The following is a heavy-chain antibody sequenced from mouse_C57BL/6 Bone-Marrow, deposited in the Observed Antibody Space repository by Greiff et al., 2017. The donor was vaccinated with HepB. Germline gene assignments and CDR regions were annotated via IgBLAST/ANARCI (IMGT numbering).Heavy chain of an antibody. CDR3: ASDDGYY. V-gene: IGHV5-4*01. CDR1: GFTFSSYA. CDR2: ISDGGSYT. D-gene: IGHD2-3*01. Sequence: EVQLVESGGGLVKPGGSLKLSCAASGFTFSSYAMSWVRQTPEKRLEWVATISDGGSYTYYPDKVKGRFTISRDDAKNNQYLQMSHLKSEDTAMYYCASDDGYYWGQGTLVTVSA. J-gene: IGHJ3*01.